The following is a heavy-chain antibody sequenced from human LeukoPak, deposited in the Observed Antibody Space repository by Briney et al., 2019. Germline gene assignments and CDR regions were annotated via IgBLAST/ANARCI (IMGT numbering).Heavy chain of an antibody. J-gene: IGHJ5*02. Sequence: ASVKVSCKASGYTFTSYGISWVRQAPGQGLEWMGWISAYNGNTNYAQKLQGRVTMTTDTSTSTAYMKLRSLRSDDTAVYYCARVGDGSGSYYENWFDPWGQGTLVTVSS. CDR1: GYTFTSYG. CDR2: ISAYNGNT. V-gene: IGHV1-18*04. CDR3: ARVGDGSGSYYENWFDP. D-gene: IGHD3-10*01.